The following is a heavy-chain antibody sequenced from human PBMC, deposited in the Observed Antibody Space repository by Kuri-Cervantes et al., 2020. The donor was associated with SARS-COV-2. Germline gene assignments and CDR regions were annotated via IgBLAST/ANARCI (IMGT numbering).Heavy chain of an antibody. CDR2: MWYDGSNK. Sequence: GESLKISCAASGFTFSSYGMHWVRQAPGKGLEWVAVMWYDGSNKYYADSVKGRFTVSRDNSKNTLYLQMNNLRAEDTAVYYCARDGGKSYYFDFWGQGTLVTVSS. CDR3: ARDGGKSYYFDF. CDR1: GFTFSSYG. V-gene: IGHV3-33*01. J-gene: IGHJ4*02. D-gene: IGHD6-25*01.